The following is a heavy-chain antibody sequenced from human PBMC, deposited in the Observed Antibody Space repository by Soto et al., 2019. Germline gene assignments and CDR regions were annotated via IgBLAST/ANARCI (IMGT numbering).Heavy chain of an antibody. CDR3: AKHKDYSNVAWGTGFDY. J-gene: IGHJ4*02. D-gene: IGHD4-4*01. V-gene: IGHV3-23*01. CDR1: GFTFSSYA. CDR2: ICGSGGIT. Sequence: GGSLRLSCAASGFTFSSYAMSWVRQAPGKGLEWVSAICGSGGITYYADSVKGWFTISRDNSKNTLYLQMNSLRAEDTAVYCCAKHKDYSNVAWGTGFDYWGQGTLVTVSS.